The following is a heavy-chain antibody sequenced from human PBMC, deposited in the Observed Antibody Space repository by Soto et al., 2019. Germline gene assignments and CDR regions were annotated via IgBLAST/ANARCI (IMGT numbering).Heavy chain of an antibody. CDR2: IYSGGST. V-gene: IGHV3-53*04. CDR1: GFTVSSNY. J-gene: IGHJ4*02. Sequence: EVQLVESGGGLVQPGGSLRLSCAASGFTVSSNYMSWVRQAPGKGLEWVSVIYSGGSTYYADSVKGRFTISRLNSKNTLYLQMNSLRAEDTAVYYCARFRGDPYYFDYWGQGTLVTVSS. CDR3: ARFRGDPYYFDY. D-gene: IGHD4-17*01.